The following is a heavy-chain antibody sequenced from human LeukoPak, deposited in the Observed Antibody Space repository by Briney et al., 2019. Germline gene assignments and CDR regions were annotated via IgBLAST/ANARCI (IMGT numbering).Heavy chain of an antibody. CDR3: ARAGYSSSSGFDY. CDR1: GFTFSSYS. D-gene: IGHD6-6*01. V-gene: IGHV3-21*01. J-gene: IGHJ4*02. CDR2: ISSSSSYI. Sequence: GRSLRLSCAASGFTFSSYSMNWVRQAPGKGLEWVSSISSSSSYIYYADSVKGRFTISRDNAKNSLYLQMNSLRAEDTAVYYCARAGYSSSSGFDYWGQGTLVTVSS.